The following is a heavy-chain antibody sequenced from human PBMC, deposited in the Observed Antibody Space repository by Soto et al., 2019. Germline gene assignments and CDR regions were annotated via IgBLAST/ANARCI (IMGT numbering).Heavy chain of an antibody. Sequence: PGGSLRLFCAASGFTFSDYYMSWIRQAPGKGLEWVSYISSSSSYTNYADSVKGRFTISRDNAKNSLYLQMNSLRAEDTAVYYCARDHSMTTGTTWAIYGMDVWGQGTTVTVSS. CDR2: ISSSSSYT. D-gene: IGHD4-4*01. CDR3: ARDHSMTTGTTWAIYGMDV. J-gene: IGHJ6*02. V-gene: IGHV3-11*06. CDR1: GFTFSDYY.